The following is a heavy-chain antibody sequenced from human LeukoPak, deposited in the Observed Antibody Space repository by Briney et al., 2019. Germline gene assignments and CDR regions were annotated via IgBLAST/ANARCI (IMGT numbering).Heavy chain of an antibody. Sequence: GSLRLSCAASGFTFSSYAMSWVRQAPGKGPEWVSAISGSGGSTYYADSVKGRFTISRDNSKNTLYLQMNSLRAEDTAVYYCAKHASSYYYDSSGYYQRLGYFQHWGQGTLVTVSS. CDR3: AKHASSYYYDSSGYYQRLGYFQH. CDR1: GFTFSSYA. D-gene: IGHD3-22*01. CDR2: ISGSGGST. J-gene: IGHJ1*01. V-gene: IGHV3-23*01.